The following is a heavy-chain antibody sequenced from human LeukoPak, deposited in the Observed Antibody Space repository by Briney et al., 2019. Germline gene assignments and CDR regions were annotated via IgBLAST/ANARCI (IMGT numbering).Heavy chain of an antibody. CDR3: GRDRYFQY. CDR1: GFSFGSFW. V-gene: IGHV3-7*01. CDR2: IKEDGSEE. J-gene: IGHJ1*01. Sequence: RGSLRLSCVASGFSFGSFWMSWVRQAPGKGLEWVANIKEDGSEEHYLESVKGRFTISRDNAKNIVFLQMNSLREEDSAVYYCGRDRYFQYWGQGTGVIVSS. D-gene: IGHD3-9*01.